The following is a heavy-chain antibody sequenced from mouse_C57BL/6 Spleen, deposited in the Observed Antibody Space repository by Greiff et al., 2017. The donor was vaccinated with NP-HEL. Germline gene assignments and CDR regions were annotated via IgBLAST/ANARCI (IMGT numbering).Heavy chain of an antibody. D-gene: IGHD2-13*01. J-gene: IGHJ1*03. V-gene: IGHV1-63*01. Sequence: QVQLQQSGAELVRPGTSVKMSCKASGYTFTNYWIGWAKQRPGHGLEWIGDIYPGGGYTNYNEKFKGKATLTADKSSSAAYMQFSSLTSEDSAIYYCAREARGRVTSRSHWYFDVWGTGTTVTVSS. CDR1: GYTFTNYW. CDR3: AREARGRVTSRSHWYFDV. CDR2: IYPGGGYT.